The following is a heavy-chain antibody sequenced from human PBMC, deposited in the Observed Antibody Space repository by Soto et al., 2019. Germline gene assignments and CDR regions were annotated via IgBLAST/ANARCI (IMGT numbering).Heavy chain of an antibody. V-gene: IGHV4-39*07. J-gene: IGHJ4*02. Sequence: SETLSLTCTGSGGSISSSSYYWCWIRQPPGKVLEWIVSIYYSGSTYYNPSLKSRVTMSLDTSNNQFSLKLTSVTSFYTSVYCCGRTEIQGPIDYWGQGTLVTVSS. D-gene: IGHD5-18*01. CDR1: GGSISSSSYY. CDR3: GRTEIQGPIDY. CDR2: IYYSGST.